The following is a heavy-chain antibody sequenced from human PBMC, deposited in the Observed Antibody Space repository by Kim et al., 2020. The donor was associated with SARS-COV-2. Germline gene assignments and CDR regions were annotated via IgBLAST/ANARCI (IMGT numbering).Heavy chain of an antibody. CDR1: GFTFSSYE. CDR2: IIGSGTTI. D-gene: IGHD4-4*01. CDR3: ARGPNYSPFVY. V-gene: IGHV3-48*03. Sequence: GGSLRLSCTASGFTFSSYEMNWVRQAPGKGLEWVSDIIGSGTTIYYADSVRGRFTISRDNDKNSLFLQMNSLRAEDTAVYYCARGPNYSPFVYWGQGTLVTVSS. J-gene: IGHJ4*02.